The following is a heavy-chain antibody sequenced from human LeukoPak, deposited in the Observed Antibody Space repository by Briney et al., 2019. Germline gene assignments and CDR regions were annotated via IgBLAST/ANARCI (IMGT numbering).Heavy chain of an antibody. CDR1: DGSISSYY. CDR3: ARFRSAVAGTYNYYYLDV. Sequence: SETLSLTCTVSDGSISSYYWSWIRLPPGKGLEYIGYVSYSGTTNYNPSLKSRLTVSLDTSKNQISLRLSSVTAADTAVYYCARFRSAVAGTYNYYYLDVWGKGTTVTASS. J-gene: IGHJ6*03. CDR2: VSYSGTT. V-gene: IGHV4-59*01. D-gene: IGHD6-19*01.